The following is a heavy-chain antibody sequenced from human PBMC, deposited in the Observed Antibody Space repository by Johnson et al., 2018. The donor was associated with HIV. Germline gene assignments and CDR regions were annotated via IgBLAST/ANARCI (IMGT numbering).Heavy chain of an antibody. V-gene: IGHV3-66*01. J-gene: IGHJ3*01. D-gene: IGHD2-15*01. CDR2: IYSDGST. CDR1: GFTFDDYA. Sequence: VQLVESGGGVVRPGGSLRLSCAASGFTFDDYALTWVRQAPGKGLEWVSLIYSDGSTYYADSVKGRFTISRDNSKNMVYLQMNSLRAEDTAVYYCAKERGISVGFDFWGQGTRVTVSS. CDR3: AKERGISVGFDF.